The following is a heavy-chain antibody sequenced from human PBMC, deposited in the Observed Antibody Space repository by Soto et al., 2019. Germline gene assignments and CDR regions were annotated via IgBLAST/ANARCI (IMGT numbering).Heavy chain of an antibody. CDR2: IYNSGST. CDR1: GGSISSGGYY. Sequence: QVQLQESGPGLVKASQTLSLTCTVSGGSISSGGYYWSWIRQHPGKGLEWIGYIYNSGSTYYNPSLKSRLTFSAATPKPQLSLKLRSLTAAYTAMYYFARAPAPWRQGTLVTVSS. V-gene: IGHV4-31*03. J-gene: IGHJ5*02. CDR3: ARAPAP. D-gene: IGHD2-2*01.